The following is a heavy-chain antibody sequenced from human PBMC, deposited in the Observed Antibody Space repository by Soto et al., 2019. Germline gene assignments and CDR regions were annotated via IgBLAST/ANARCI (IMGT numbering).Heavy chain of an antibody. Sequence: EVQLLESGGGLVQPGGSLRLSCAASGFTFSSYAMSWVRQAPGKVLECVSAMTGSGDSTYYADSVKGRFTVSRDNFKNTLYLQMNSLRAEDTAVYYCAKVFVFTIREGFDYWGLGTLVTVSS. CDR1: GFTFSSYA. J-gene: IGHJ4*02. D-gene: IGHD3-3*01. CDR2: MTGSGDST. CDR3: AKVFVFTIREGFDY. V-gene: IGHV3-23*01.